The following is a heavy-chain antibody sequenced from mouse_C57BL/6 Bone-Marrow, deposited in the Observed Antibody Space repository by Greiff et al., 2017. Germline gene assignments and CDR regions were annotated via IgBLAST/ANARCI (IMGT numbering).Heavy chain of an antibody. J-gene: IGHJ1*03. CDR2: IYPRSGNT. V-gene: IGHV1-81*01. CDR1: GYTFTSYG. Sequence: QVQLQQSGAELARPGASVKLSCKASGYTFTSYGISWVKQRTGQGLEWIGEIYPRSGNTYYNEKFKGKATLTADKSSSTAYMELRSLTSEDSAVYFCAKSYGSSWYFEVWGTGTTVTVSS. D-gene: IGHD1-1*01. CDR3: AKSYGSSWYFEV.